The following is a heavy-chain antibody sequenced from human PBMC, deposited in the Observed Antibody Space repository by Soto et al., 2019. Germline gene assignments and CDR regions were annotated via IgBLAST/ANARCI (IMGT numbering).Heavy chain of an antibody. CDR3: ARSSGGVYGIIIEGTNWFAP. Sequence: QVHLVQSGAEVRKPGASVKVSCKASGYSFTTYGIIWVRQAPGQHLEWLGWISARKGDTNYAQGFQGRVTLTTDTSTSTAYMELMNLRSDDTAVYYCARSSGGVYGIIIEGTNWFAPWGQGTLVTVSS. CDR2: ISARKGDT. D-gene: IGHD3-16*01. V-gene: IGHV1-18*04. J-gene: IGHJ5*02. CDR1: GYSFTTYG.